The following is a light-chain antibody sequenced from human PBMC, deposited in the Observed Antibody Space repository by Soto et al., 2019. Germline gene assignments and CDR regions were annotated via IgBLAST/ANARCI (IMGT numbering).Light chain of an antibody. J-gene: IGKJ1*01. CDR1: QNINSW. CDR2: DAS. V-gene: IGKV1-5*01. CDR3: QQFHSYSRA. Sequence: DIQMTQSPSTLSASVGDRVTITCRASQNINSWLAWYQQKPGKAPNLLIYDASTLESGVPSRFSGSGSGTEFTLTISSLQPDDFATYYCQQFHSYSRAFGQGTKVDI.